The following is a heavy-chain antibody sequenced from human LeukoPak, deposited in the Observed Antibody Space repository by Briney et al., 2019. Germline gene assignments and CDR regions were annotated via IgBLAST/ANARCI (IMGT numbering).Heavy chain of an antibody. Sequence: PGGSLRLSCVGSGFTFSNYAMSWVRQAPGRGLEWVSTIGVIGGNTYYADSVKGRFTISRDDSRNTLYLHMNSLRAEDTALYYCAKDSAIVPAAPYGMDVWGQGTTVTVSS. V-gene: IGHV3-23*01. CDR2: IGVIGGNT. CDR3: AKDSAIVPAAPYGMDV. CDR1: GFTFSNYA. J-gene: IGHJ6*02. D-gene: IGHD2-2*01.